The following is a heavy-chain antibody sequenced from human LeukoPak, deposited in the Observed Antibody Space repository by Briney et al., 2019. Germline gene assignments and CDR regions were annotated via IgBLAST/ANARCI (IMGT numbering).Heavy chain of an antibody. CDR1: GFTFSSYA. J-gene: IGHJ6*02. V-gene: IGHV3-30*09. CDR3: ARDLSDIVVVPAATYYYYGMDV. D-gene: IGHD2-2*01. Sequence: GRSLRLPCAASGFTFSSYAMHWVRQAPGKGLEWVAVISYDGSNKYYADSVKGRFAISRDNSKNTLYLQMNSLRAEDTAVYYCARDLSDIVVVPAATYYYYGMDVWGQGTTVTVSS. CDR2: ISYDGSNK.